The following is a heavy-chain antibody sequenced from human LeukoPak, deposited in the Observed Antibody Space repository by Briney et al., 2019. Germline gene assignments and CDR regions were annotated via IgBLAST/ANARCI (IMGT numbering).Heavy chain of an antibody. V-gene: IGHV4-59*01. CDR1: GGSISSYY. D-gene: IGHD3-22*01. J-gene: IGHJ6*02. CDR3: ARSNYYDTSGYSNYGMDV. CDR2: IYFTGST. Sequence: SETLSLTCTVSGGSISSYYWSWIRQPPGKGLEWIGKIYFTGSTNYNPSLKSRVTISVDTSKNQFSLKLRSVTAADTALYYCARSNYYDTSGYSNYGMDVWGQGTTVTVSS.